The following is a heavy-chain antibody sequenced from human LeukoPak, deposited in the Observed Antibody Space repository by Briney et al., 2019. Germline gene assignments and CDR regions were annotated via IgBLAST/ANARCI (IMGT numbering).Heavy chain of an antibody. Sequence: ASVKVSCKASGYPFTAYYIHWVRQAPGQGLKWMGWIDPNRGGTNYAQKFQGRVTMTRDTSISTVYMELSRLRSDDTAVYYCAREAGAAPDYRGQGTLVTVSS. J-gene: IGHJ4*02. CDR2: IDPNRGGT. CDR3: AREAGAAPDY. CDR1: GYPFTAYY. D-gene: IGHD2-15*01. V-gene: IGHV1-2*02.